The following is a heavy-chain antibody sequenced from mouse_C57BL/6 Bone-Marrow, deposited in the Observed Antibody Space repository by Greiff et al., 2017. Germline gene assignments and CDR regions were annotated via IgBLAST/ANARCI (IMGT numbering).Heavy chain of an antibody. CDR1: GFTFSSYG. J-gene: IGHJ3*01. Sequence: DVHLVESGGDFVKPGGSLKLSCAASGFTFSSYGMSWVRQTPDKRLEWVATISSGGSYTYYPDSVKGRYTITRDNAKNTLYLQLSSLKSEDTAMYYCAEAYWGQGTLVTVSA. V-gene: IGHV5-6*01. CDR3: AEAY. CDR2: ISSGGSYT.